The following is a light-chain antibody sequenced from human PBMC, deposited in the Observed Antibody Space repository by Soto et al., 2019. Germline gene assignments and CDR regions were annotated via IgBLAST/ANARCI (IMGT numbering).Light chain of an antibody. V-gene: IGKV1-33*01. CDR2: DAS. Sequence: DIQMTQSPSSLSASAGDRVTITCQASQDISNHLNWYQQKAGKAPKLLINDASNLETGVPSRFSGSGSRTDFTLTISSLQQEDIATYYCQQYVNALTFGGGTKVEIK. J-gene: IGKJ4*01. CDR3: QQYVNALT. CDR1: QDISNH.